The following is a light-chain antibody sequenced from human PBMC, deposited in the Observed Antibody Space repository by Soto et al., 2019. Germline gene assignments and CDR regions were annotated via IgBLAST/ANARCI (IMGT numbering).Light chain of an antibody. CDR2: AAS. Sequence: DIQMTQSPSSLSASVRDRVTVTCRASQSISSYLNWYQQKPGKAPKLLISAASSLQSGVPSRFSGNGSGTDFSLTISSLQPEDFATYSCQQSYSTPRTFGQGTKVEIK. J-gene: IGKJ1*01. V-gene: IGKV1-39*01. CDR3: QQSYSTPRT. CDR1: QSISSY.